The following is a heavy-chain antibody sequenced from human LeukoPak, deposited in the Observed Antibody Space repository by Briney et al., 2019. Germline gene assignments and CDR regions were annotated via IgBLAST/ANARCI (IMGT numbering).Heavy chain of an antibody. J-gene: IGHJ4*02. D-gene: IGHD5-12*01. CDR2: INPSGGSP. CDR1: GYTFTSYY. CDR3: ARDARGYSGYLRY. Sequence: ASVKVSCKASGYTFTSYYLHWVRQAPGQGLEWMGIINPSGGSPTYAQKIQGRVTMTRDTSTSAVYMELSSLTSEDTAIYYCARDARGYSGYLRYWGQGTLVTVSS. V-gene: IGHV1-46*01.